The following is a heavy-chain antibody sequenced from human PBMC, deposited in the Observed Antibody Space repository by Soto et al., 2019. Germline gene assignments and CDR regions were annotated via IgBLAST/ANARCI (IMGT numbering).Heavy chain of an antibody. CDR1: GGSISRYY. V-gene: IGHV4-59*01. CDR3: ARGPRGDYYDSSGYYYVGDY. Sequence: QVQLQESGPGLVKPSETLSLTCTVSGGSISRYYWSWIRQPPGKGLEWIGYIYYSGSTNYNPSLKSRVTISVDTSKNQFSLKLSSVTAADTAVYYCARGPRGDYYDSSGYYYVGDYWGQGTLVTVSS. J-gene: IGHJ4*02. D-gene: IGHD3-22*01. CDR2: IYYSGST.